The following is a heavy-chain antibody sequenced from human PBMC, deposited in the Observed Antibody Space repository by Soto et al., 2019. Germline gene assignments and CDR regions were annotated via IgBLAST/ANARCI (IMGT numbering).Heavy chain of an antibody. CDR3: AKGFGTSRDLDYDYIWGSYRPDAFDI. CDR2: ISYDGSNK. J-gene: IGHJ3*02. D-gene: IGHD3-16*02. V-gene: IGHV3-30*18. CDR1: GFTFSSYG. Sequence: QVQLVESGGGVVQPGRSLRLSCAASGFTFSSYGMHWVRQAPGKGLEWVAVISYDGSNKYYADSVKGRFTISRDNSKNTLYLQMNSLRAEDTAVYYCAKGFGTSRDLDYDYIWGSYRPDAFDIWGQGTMVTVSS.